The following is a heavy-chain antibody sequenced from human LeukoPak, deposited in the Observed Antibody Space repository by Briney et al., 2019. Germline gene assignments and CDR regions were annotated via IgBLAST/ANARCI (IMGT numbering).Heavy chain of an antibody. CDR1: GYSFNTYW. CDR2: IYPGDSDT. Sequence: GESLKISCQGSGYSFNTYWIAWVRQMPGKGLEWMGIIYPGDSDTRYSPSFQGQITMSADKSINTAYLRWSSLKASDNAMYYCARAYYCGGGGCKLEYWGQGTLVTVSS. D-gene: IGHD2-21*01. V-gene: IGHV5-51*01. CDR3: ARAYYCGGGGCKLEY. J-gene: IGHJ4*02.